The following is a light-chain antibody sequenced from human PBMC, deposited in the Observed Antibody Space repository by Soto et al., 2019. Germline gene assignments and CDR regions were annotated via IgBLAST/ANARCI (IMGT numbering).Light chain of an antibody. J-gene: IGKJ2*01. V-gene: IGKV3-20*01. Sequence: EIVLTQSPGTLSLSPGERATLSCRASQRVSRSYLAWYQQKHGQAPRLVIYGASNRATGIPDRFSGSGSGTDFTLTISRLEPEDVAMYYCHQYGSSPPYTFGQGTKLEIK. CDR3: HQYGSSPPYT. CDR1: QRVSRSY. CDR2: GAS.